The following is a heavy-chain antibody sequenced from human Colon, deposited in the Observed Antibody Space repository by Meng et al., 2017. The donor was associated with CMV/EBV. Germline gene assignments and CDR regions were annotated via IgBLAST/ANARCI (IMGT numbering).Heavy chain of an antibody. CDR2: ISISGSFK. D-gene: IGHD5/OR15-5a*01. CDR1: GFNFSSHG. Sequence: GVSLRLSCAASGFNFSSHGMNWVRRAPGKGLEWVSSISISGSFKNYAGAVRGRFTISRDNAKNSLFLQMNSLRVEDMGVYYCARDSGVYPELDYYYYGMDVRGQGTTVTVSS. J-gene: IGHJ6*02. V-gene: IGHV3-21*01. CDR3: ARDSGVYPELDYYYYGMDV.